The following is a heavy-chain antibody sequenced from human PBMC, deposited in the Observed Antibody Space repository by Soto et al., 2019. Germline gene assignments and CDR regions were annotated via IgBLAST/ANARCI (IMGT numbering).Heavy chain of an antibody. V-gene: IGHV4-31*03. J-gene: IGHJ4*02. CDR2: IYFTGAT. CDR3: ASIPRRGYSYGIDY. D-gene: IGHD2-21*02. CDR1: GGSISSGTSY. Sequence: QVQLQESGPGLVKPSQTLSLTCNVSGGSISSGTSYWTWIRQHPGEGLEWIGHIYFTGATYSNPALRSRLTTSVDTSNNLYSLKLTSVTAADTATYYCASIPRRGYSYGIDYWGQGTLVTVSS.